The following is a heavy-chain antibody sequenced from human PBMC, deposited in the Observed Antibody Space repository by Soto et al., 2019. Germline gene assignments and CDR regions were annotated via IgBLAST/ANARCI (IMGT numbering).Heavy chain of an antibody. CDR2: IKQDGSEK. D-gene: IGHD3-22*01. CDR1: GFTFSSYG. Sequence: EVQLVESGGGLVQPGGSLRLSCAASGFTFSSYGMSWVRQAPGKGLEWVANIKQDGSEKYYVDSVKGRFTISRDNAKNSLYLQMNSLRAEDTAVYYCARDPDSSGFVQGSWGQGTLVTVSS. CDR3: ARDPDSSGFVQGS. J-gene: IGHJ5*02. V-gene: IGHV3-7*03.